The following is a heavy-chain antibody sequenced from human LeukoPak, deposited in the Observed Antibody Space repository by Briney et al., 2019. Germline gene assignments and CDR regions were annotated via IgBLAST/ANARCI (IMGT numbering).Heavy chain of an antibody. CDR1: GYTFTSYD. V-gene: IGHV1-8*01. Sequence: ASVKVSCKASGYTFTSYDINWVRPVPGQGLEWMGWMSPNSGNTGYAQKFQGRVTMTRNTFINTAYMELSSLKSEDTAVYYCARGPPNWGFDFWGQGTLVTVSS. CDR2: MSPNSGNT. J-gene: IGHJ4*02. CDR3: ARGPPNWGFDF. D-gene: IGHD7-27*01.